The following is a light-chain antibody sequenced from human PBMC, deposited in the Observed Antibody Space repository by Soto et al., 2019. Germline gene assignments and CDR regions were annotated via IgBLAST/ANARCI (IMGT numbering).Light chain of an antibody. V-gene: IGKV3-20*01. CDR2: DAS. J-gene: IGKJ2*02. Sequence: EIVLTQFPGTLSLSPGERATLSCRASQSVNSNYLAWYQQKPGQAPRLLIYDASSRATGIPDRFSGSGSGADFTLTISRMEPEDFAVYFCLQYGTSARTFGQGTKLEIK. CDR3: LQYGTSART. CDR1: QSVNSNY.